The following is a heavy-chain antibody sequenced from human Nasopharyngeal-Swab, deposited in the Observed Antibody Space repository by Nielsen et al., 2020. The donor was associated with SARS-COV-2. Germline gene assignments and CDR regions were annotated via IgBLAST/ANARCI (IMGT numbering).Heavy chain of an antibody. Sequence: SVKVSCKASGGTFSSYAISWVRQAPGQGLEWMGGIIPIFGTANYAQKFQGRVTITADKPTSTAYMELSSLRSEDTAVYYCATVKTYYYDSSGDRGDAFDIWGQGTMVTVSS. CDR3: ATVKTYYYDSSGDRGDAFDI. V-gene: IGHV1-69*06. CDR2: IIPIFGTA. D-gene: IGHD3-22*01. J-gene: IGHJ3*02. CDR1: GGTFSSYA.